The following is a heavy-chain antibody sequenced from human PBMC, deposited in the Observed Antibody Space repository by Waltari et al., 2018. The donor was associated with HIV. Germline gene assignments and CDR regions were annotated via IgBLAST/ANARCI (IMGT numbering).Heavy chain of an antibody. D-gene: IGHD3-16*01. V-gene: IGHV4-39*02. CDR3: ARGEGRKLWAQYLDF. Sequence: QVQLQESGFGLLKPSESLSLTCSVVGSSIHVTDFVWAWIRRPPGKGLEWIGSINHSESTYYHPSLRGRVVMSADTRKNEFFLKVTSVTAADTAVYYCARGEGRKLWAQYLDFWGQGHLVTVSS. CDR2: INHSEST. J-gene: IGHJ4*02. CDR1: GSSIHVTDFV.